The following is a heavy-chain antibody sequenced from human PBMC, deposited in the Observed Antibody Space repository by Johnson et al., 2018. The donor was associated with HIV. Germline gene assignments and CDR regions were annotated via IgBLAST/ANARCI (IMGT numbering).Heavy chain of an antibody. CDR3: ARDQRGGYSYGDAFDI. CDR1: GFTFSSNA. J-gene: IGHJ3*02. CDR2: ISYDGSTK. V-gene: IGHV3-30*19. Sequence: HVQLVESGGGVVQPGGSLRLSCAASGFTFSSNAMHWVRQAPGKGLEWVAIISYDGSTKYYADSVKGRFTISRDNSKNSLYLQMNTLRAEDTAVYYCARDQRGGYSYGDAFDIWGQGTMVTVSS. D-gene: IGHD5-18*01.